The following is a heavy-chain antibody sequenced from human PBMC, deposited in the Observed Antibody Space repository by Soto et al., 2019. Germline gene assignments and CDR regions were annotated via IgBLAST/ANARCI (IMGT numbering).Heavy chain of an antibody. CDR1: GFTFSSYA. CDR2: ISGSGGST. J-gene: IGHJ6*02. CDR3: AKDWYYYDRVNYYGMDV. Sequence: GGSLRLSCAASGFTFSSYAMSWVRQAPGKGLEWVSAISGSGGSTYYADSVKGRFTISRDNSKNTLYLQMNSLRAEDTAVYYCAKDWYYYDRVNYYGMDVWGQGTTVTVSS. D-gene: IGHD3-22*01. V-gene: IGHV3-23*01.